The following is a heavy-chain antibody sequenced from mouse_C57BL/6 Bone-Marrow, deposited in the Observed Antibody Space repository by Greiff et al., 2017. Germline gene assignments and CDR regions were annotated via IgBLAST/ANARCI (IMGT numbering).Heavy chain of an antibody. J-gene: IGHJ4*01. CDR3: ANSNLFYYAMDY. V-gene: IGHV5-12*01. CDR1: GFTFSDYY. CDR2: ISNGGGST. D-gene: IGHD2-5*01. Sequence: EVKLVESGGGLVQPGGSLKLSCAASGFTFSDYYMYWVRQTPEKRLEWVAYISNGGGSTYYPDTVKGRFTISRDNAKNTLYLQMSRLKSEDTAMYYCANSNLFYYAMDYWGQGTSVTVSS.